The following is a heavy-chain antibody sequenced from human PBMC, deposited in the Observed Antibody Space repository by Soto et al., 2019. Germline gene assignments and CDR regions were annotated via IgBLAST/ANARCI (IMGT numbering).Heavy chain of an antibody. V-gene: IGHV3-13*01. CDR2: IGTAGDT. CDR3: ARGPADDILTGYFRYYYMDV. Sequence: GGSLRLSCAASGFTFSSYDMHWVRQATGKGLEWVSAIGTAGDTYYPGSVKGRFTISRENAKNSLYLQMNSLRAGDTAVYYCARGPADDILTGYFRYYYMDVWGKGTTVTVSS. CDR1: GFTFSSYD. D-gene: IGHD3-9*01. J-gene: IGHJ6*03.